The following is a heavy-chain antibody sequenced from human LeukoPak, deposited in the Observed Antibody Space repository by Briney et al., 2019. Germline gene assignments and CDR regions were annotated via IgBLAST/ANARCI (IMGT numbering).Heavy chain of an antibody. V-gene: IGHV4-38-2*01. CDR1: GHSISSGYY. D-gene: IGHD3-10*02. CDR3: YITMFPLKYFQH. J-gene: IGHJ1*01. Sequence: SETLSLTCAVSGHSISSGYYWGWIRQPPGKGLEWIGSIYHSGSTYYNPSLKSRVTISVDTSKNQFSLKLSSVTAADTAVYYCYITMFPLKYFQHWGQGTLVTVSS. CDR2: IYHSGST.